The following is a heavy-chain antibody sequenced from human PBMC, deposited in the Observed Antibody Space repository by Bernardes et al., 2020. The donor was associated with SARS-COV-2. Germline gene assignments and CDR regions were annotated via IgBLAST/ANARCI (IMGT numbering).Heavy chain of an antibody. J-gene: IGHJ4*02. D-gene: IGHD3-22*01. CDR3: ARGLFNYYDSSGYYYLDY. V-gene: IGHV4-34*01. Sequence: SETLSLTRAVYGGSFSGYYWSWIRQPPGKGLEWIGEINHSGSTNYNPSLKSRVTISVDTSKNQFSLKLSSVTATDTAVYYCARGLFNYYDSSGYYYLDYWGQGPLVTVSS. CDR1: GGSFSGYY. CDR2: INHSGST.